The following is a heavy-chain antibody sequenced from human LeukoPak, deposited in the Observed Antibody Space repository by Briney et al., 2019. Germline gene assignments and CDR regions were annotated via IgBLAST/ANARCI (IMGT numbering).Heavy chain of an antibody. CDR2: ISSSSSYI. Sequence: GGSLRLSYAASGFTFSSYSMNWVRQAPGKGLEWVSSISSSSSYIYYADSVKGRFTISRDNAKNSLYLQMNSLRAEDTAVYYCAKDLAYDFWSGYSTPSFDYWGQGTLVTVSS. CDR3: AKDLAYDFWSGYSTPSFDY. D-gene: IGHD3-3*01. J-gene: IGHJ4*02. CDR1: GFTFSSYS. V-gene: IGHV3-21*01.